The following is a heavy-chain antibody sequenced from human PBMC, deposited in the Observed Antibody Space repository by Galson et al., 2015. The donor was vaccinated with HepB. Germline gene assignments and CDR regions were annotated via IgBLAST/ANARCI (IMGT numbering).Heavy chain of an antibody. CDR1: GFTFSSYA. Sequence: SLRLSCAASGFTFSSYAMHWVRQAPGKGLEYVSAISSNGGSTYYADSVKGRFTISRDNSKNTLYLQMSSLRAEDTAAYYCVKDQYSSGWHDAFDIWGQGTMVTVSS. CDR3: VKDQYSSGWHDAFDI. V-gene: IGHV3-64D*06. D-gene: IGHD6-19*01. CDR2: ISSNGGST. J-gene: IGHJ3*02.